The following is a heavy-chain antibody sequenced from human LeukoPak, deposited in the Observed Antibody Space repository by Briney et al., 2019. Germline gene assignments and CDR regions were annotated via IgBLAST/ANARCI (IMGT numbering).Heavy chain of an antibody. CDR1: GYTFTSYG. J-gene: IGHJ4*02. V-gene: IGHV1-18*01. D-gene: IGHD3-3*01. CDR2: ISAYNGNT. CDR3: ARGPIFGVVIRFDY. Sequence: ASVTVSCTASGYTFTSYGISWVRQAPGQGLEWMGWISAYNGNTNYAQKLQGRVTMTTDTSTSTAYMELRSLRSDDTAVYYCARGPIFGVVIRFDYWGQGTLVTVSS.